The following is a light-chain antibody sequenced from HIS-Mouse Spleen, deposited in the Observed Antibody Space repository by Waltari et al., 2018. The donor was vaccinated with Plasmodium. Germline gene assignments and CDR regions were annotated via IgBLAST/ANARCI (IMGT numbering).Light chain of an antibody. V-gene: IGLV3-10*01. CDR2: EDS. CDR3: YSTDSSGNHRV. Sequence: SYELTQPPSVSVSPGQTARITCSGDALPKKYAYWYQQKSGQATVLVIYEDSKRPTGITERFSGSSSGTMATLTSSGAQVEDEADYYCYSTDSSGNHRVFGGGTKLTVL. J-gene: IGLJ3*02. CDR1: ALPKKY.